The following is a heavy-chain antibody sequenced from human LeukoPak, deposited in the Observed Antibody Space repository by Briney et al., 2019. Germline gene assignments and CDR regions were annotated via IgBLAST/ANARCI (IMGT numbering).Heavy chain of an antibody. Sequence: GGSLSLSCAASGFTFSSYSMNWVRQAPGKGLEWVSYISSSSSTIYYADSVKGRFTISRDNAKNSLYLQMNSLRAEDTAVYYCARVPPWNYPGDWYFDLWGRGTLVTVSS. CDR2: ISSSSSTI. D-gene: IGHD1-7*01. CDR3: ARVPPWNYPGDWYFDL. V-gene: IGHV3-48*04. J-gene: IGHJ2*01. CDR1: GFTFSSYS.